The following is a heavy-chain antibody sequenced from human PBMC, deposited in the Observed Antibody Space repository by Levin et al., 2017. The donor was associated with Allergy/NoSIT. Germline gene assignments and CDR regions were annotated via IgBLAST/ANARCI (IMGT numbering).Heavy chain of an antibody. J-gene: IGHJ3*02. Sequence: GGSLRLSCAASGFTFSSYWMHWVRQAPGKGLVWVSRINSDGSSTSYADSVKGRFTISRDNAKNTLYLQMNSLRAEDTAVYYCEVQYYYGSGSIPGGRDAFDIWGQGTMVTVSS. CDR3: EVQYYYGSGSIPGGRDAFDI. D-gene: IGHD3-10*01. CDR2: INSDGSST. V-gene: IGHV3-74*01. CDR1: GFTFSSYW.